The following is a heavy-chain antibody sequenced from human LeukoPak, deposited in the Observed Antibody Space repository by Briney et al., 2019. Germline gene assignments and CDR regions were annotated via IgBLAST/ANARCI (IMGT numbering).Heavy chain of an antibody. CDR2: IKQDGSEQ. CDR1: GFTFSSYW. J-gene: IGHJ6*02. Sequence: GGSLRLSCAASGFTFSSYWMSWVRQAPGKGLEWVANIKQDGSEQYYVDSVKGRFTISRDNAKNSVYLQMNSLRAEDTAVYYCARGVRPYCYYGMDVWGQGTTVTVSS. CDR3: ARGVRPYCYYGMDV. V-gene: IGHV3-7*01.